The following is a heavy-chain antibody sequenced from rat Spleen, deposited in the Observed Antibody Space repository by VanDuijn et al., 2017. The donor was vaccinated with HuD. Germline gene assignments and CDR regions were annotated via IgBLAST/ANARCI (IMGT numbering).Heavy chain of an antibody. CDR2: IWSGGNT. J-gene: IGHJ2*01. V-gene: IGHV2S13*01. CDR3: TRIPMYTTRD. Sequence: VQLVESGGGLVQPGRSLKLSCAASGFTFSDYYMVWVRQSPGKGLEWMAVIWSGGNTDYNSALKSRLSISRDTSKSQVFLKVKSLKTEDTGIYYCTRIPMYTTRDWGQGVMVTVSS. CDR1: GFTFSDYY. D-gene: IGHD1-6*01.